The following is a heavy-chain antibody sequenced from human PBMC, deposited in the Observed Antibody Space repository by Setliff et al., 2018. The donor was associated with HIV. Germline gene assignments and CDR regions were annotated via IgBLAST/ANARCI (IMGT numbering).Heavy chain of an antibody. Sequence: PSETLSLTCAVYGGSLANYYWSWFRQSPGKGLEWIGEIADSGATDYNPSLKSRVIISSDTSKKQFSLKLNSVTAADTAVYYCARGSTCIGGGCLTYYYYYYGLDVWGQGTTVTVS. D-gene: IGHD2-8*02. V-gene: IGHV4-34*01. CDR2: IADSGAT. J-gene: IGHJ6*02. CDR3: ARGSTCIGGGCLTYYYYYYGLDV. CDR1: GGSLANYY.